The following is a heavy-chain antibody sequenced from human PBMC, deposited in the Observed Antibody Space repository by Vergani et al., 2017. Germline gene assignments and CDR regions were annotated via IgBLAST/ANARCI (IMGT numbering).Heavy chain of an antibody. D-gene: IGHD3-3*01. Sequence: QVQLQESGPGLVKPSQTLSLTCTVSGGSISSGGYYWSWIRQHPGKGLEWIGYIYYSGSTYYNPSLKSRVTISVDTSKNQFSLKLSSVTAADTAVYYCARGQTYLYDFWSGSQDYYYMDVWGKGTTVTVSS. CDR2: IYYSGST. V-gene: IGHV4-31*03. CDR3: ARGQTYLYDFWSGSQDYYYMDV. J-gene: IGHJ6*03. CDR1: GGSISSGGYY.